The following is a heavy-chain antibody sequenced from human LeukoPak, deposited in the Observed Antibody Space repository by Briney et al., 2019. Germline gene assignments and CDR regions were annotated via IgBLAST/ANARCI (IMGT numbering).Heavy chain of an antibody. CDR3: ARDLNWGTYFDY. Sequence: PGGSLRLSCAASGFTFSSYSMNWVRQAPGKGLEWVSSISSSSSYIYYADSVKGRFTSSRDNAKNSLYLQMNSLRAEDTAVYYCARDLNWGTYFDYWGQGTLVTVSS. J-gene: IGHJ4*02. V-gene: IGHV3-21*01. D-gene: IGHD7-27*01. CDR1: GFTFSSYS. CDR2: ISSSSSYI.